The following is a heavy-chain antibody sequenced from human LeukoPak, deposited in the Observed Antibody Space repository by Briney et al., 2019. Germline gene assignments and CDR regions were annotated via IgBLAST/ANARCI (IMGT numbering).Heavy chain of an antibody. Sequence: PSETLSLTCTVSGGSIGNSIYSWGWIRQPPGKGLEWIGSLYYSGSTCYNKSLKSRVTISVDTSKSQFSLKLSSVTAADTAVYYCARQSGFEIFHSSYYMDVWGKGTTVIVSS. CDR3: ARQSGFEIFHSSYYMDV. J-gene: IGHJ6*03. V-gene: IGHV4-39*01. CDR1: GGSIGNSIYS. D-gene: IGHD3-3*01. CDR2: LYYSGST.